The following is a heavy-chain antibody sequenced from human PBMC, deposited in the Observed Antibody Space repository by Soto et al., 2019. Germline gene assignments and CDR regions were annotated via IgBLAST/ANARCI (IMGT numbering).Heavy chain of an antibody. D-gene: IGHD3-22*01. CDR3: ATGGYYYDSSGSQRVDY. Sequence: PSETLSLTCTVSGGSISSGDYYWSWIRQPPGKGLEWIGYIYYSGSTYYNPSLKSRVTISVDTSKNQFSLKLSSVTAADTAVYYCATGGYYYDSSGSQRVDYWGQGTLVTVSS. CDR2: IYYSGST. CDR1: GGSISSGDYY. V-gene: IGHV4-30-4*01. J-gene: IGHJ4*02.